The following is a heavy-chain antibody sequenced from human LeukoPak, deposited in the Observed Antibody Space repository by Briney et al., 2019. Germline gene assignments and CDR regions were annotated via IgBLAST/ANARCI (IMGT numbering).Heavy chain of an antibody. CDR1: GGSIMSSSYY. CDR3: ARLVPPFSGWFDP. Sequence: PSETLSLTCTVSGGSIMSSSYYWGWIRQPPGKGLEWIGSMYYSGSTYYKPSLKSRVTMSADTSKNQFSPKLSSVTAADTAVYYCARLVPPFSGWFDPWGQGTLVTVSS. D-gene: IGHD2-2*01. J-gene: IGHJ5*02. CDR2: MYYSGST. V-gene: IGHV4-39*01.